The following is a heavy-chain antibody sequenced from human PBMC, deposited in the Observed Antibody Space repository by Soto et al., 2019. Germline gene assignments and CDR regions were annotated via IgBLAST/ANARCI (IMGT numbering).Heavy chain of an antibody. CDR1: GFTFRSYW. CDR3: ARDAVDGAIPEDY. Sequence: GGSLRLSCAASGFTFRSYWMNWVRQAPGKGLVWVSSIIGDGSRTDYADFVKGRFTISRDNAKNTVFLQMNSLTAEDTAVYYCARDAVDGAIPEDYWGQGTLVTVSS. D-gene: IGHD5-18*01. V-gene: IGHV3-74*01. CDR2: IIGDGSRT. J-gene: IGHJ4*02.